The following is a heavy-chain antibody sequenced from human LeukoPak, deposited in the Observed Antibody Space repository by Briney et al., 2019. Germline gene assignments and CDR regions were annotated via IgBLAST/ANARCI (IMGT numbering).Heavy chain of an antibody. Sequence: SETLSLTCSVSGGSISSGYWNWIRQPPGKGLEWIGYIYYSGSTKYNPSLMSRVTISVDTSKNQFSLRLTSVTAADTAVYYCARGSPLDWYFDLWGRGTLVSVSS. J-gene: IGHJ2*01. CDR1: GGSISSGY. CDR3: ARGSPLDWYFDL. V-gene: IGHV4-59*01. CDR2: IYYSGST.